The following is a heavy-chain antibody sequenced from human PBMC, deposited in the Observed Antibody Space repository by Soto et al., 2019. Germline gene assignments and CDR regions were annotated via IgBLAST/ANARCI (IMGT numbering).Heavy chain of an antibody. CDR3: RRPYYRSNTEFGY. CDR2: IKQDGSEK. Sequence: EVQLVESGGGLVQPEGALSLSCAASGFTFSNFWMSWVRQAPGTGLEWVANIKQDGSEKQYVDSVKDRFTISRDNASNTLYLQISRVRGEDSAFYYCRRPYYRSNTEFGYWGQGTLVTVS. V-gene: IGHV3-7*04. J-gene: IGHJ4*02. D-gene: IGHD1-26*01. CDR1: GFTFSNFW.